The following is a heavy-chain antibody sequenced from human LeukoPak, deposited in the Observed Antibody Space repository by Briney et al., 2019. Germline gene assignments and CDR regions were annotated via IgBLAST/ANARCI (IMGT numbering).Heavy chain of an antibody. J-gene: IGHJ4*02. Sequence: ASETLSLTCTVSGGSISGYYWSWIRQPPGKGLEWIGHIYYSGSTNYNPSLKSRVTISVDTSKNQFSLKLNSVTAADTAVYYCARGRWHPSVRVDYWGQGTLVTVSS. CDR1: GGSISGYY. V-gene: IGHV4-59*01. CDR3: ARGRWHPSVRVDY. D-gene: IGHD6-13*01. CDR2: IYYSGST.